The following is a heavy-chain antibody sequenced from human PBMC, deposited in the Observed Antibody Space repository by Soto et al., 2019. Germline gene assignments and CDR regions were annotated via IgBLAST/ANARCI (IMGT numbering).Heavy chain of an antibody. CDR1: GFIFSNAW. J-gene: IGHJ6*02. D-gene: IGHD2-21*02. Sequence: GGSLRVSCAASGFIFSNAWMSWGRQAPGKGLEWVGRIKTKTDGGTTDYAAPVKGRFTISRDDSKNTLYLQMNSLKTEDTAVYYCTTGVTSRGMDVWGQGTTVTVSS. V-gene: IGHV3-15*01. CDR3: TTGVTSRGMDV. CDR2: IKTKTDGGTT.